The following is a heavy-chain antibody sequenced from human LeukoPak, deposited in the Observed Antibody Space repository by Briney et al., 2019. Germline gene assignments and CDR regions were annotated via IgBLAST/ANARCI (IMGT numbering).Heavy chain of an antibody. J-gene: IGHJ6*02. D-gene: IGHD3-9*01. CDR2: INPYNGGT. CDR1: GYTFTSYY. V-gene: IGHV1-2*02. CDR3: ARLAVLRYFDWLSRYGMDV. Sequence: ASVKVSCKASGYTFTSYYMHWVRQAPGQGLEWLGWINPYNGGTNYAQKFQGRVTMTRDTSISTAYMELSRLRSGDTAVYYCARLAVLRYFDWLSRYGMDVWGQGTTVTVSS.